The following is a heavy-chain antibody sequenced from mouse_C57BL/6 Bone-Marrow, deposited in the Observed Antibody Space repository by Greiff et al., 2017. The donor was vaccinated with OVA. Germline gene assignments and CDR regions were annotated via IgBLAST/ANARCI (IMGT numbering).Heavy chain of an antibody. D-gene: IGHD2-4*01. CDR2: IYPGDGDT. CDR1: GYAFSSSW. CDR3: ARFHYEGRYYAMDY. J-gene: IGHJ4*01. V-gene: IGHV1-82*01. Sequence: QVQLQQSGPELVKPGASVKISCKASGYAFSSSWMNWVKQRPGKGLEWIGRIYPGDGDTNYNGKFKGKATLTADKSSSTAYMQLSSLTSEDSAVYFCARFHYEGRYYAMDYWGQGTSVTVSS.